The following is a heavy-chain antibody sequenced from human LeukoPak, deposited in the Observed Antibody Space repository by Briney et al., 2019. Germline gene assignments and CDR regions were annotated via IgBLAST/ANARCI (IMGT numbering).Heavy chain of an antibody. CDR2: INPNSGGT. D-gene: IGHD3-3*02. CDR3: ARAFFNSGFGY. Sequence: VASVKVSCKASGYTFTGYYVHWLRQAPGQGLTWMGWINPNSGGTDYAQQYQGRVTLTRDTSISTAYMELSSLTSDDSAVYYCARAFFNSGFGYWGQGTLVTVSS. V-gene: IGHV1-2*02. J-gene: IGHJ4*02. CDR1: GYTFTGYY.